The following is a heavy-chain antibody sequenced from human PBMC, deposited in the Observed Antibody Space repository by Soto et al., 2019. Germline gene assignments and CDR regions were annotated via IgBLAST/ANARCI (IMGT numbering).Heavy chain of an antibody. CDR2: IYSGGST. CDR1: GFTVSSNY. J-gene: IGHJ4*02. V-gene: IGHV3-53*01. D-gene: IGHD3-22*01. CDR3: ARDRYYDSSGYQGV. Sequence: GGSLRLSCAASGFTVSSNYMSWVRQAPGKGLEWVSVIYSGGSTYYADSVKGRFTISRDNSKNTLYLQMNSLRAEDTAVYYCARDRYYDSSGYQGVWGQGTLVTVSS.